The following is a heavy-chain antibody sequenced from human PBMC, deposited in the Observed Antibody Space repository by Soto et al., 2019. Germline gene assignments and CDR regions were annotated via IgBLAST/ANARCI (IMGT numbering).Heavy chain of an antibody. CDR1: GFTFSRYE. CDR3: ARDPAIYSGNFDYGLDV. D-gene: IGHD1-26*01. Sequence: QSGGSLRLSCAVSGFTFSRYEMNWVRQAPGKGLEWVSYIGTSGKTIYYADSVRGRFTISRDNAKNSLYLQMNSLRAEDTAVYYCARDPAIYSGNFDYGLDVWGQGTTVTVSS. J-gene: IGHJ6*02. V-gene: IGHV3-48*03. CDR2: IGTSGKTI.